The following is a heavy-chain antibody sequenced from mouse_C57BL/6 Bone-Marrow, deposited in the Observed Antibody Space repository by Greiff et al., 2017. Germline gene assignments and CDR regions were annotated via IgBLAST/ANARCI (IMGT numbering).Heavy chain of an antibody. Sequence: EVKLVESGGGLVKPGGSLKLSCAASGFTFSSYAMSWVRQTPEKRLEWVATISDGGSYTYYPDNVKGRFTISRDNAKNNLYLQMSHLKSEDTAMYYCARDMKAYYSNYDWYFDVWGTGTTVTVSS. V-gene: IGHV5-4*01. CDR3: ARDMKAYYSNYDWYFDV. CDR2: ISDGGSYT. CDR1: GFTFSSYA. D-gene: IGHD2-5*01. J-gene: IGHJ1*03.